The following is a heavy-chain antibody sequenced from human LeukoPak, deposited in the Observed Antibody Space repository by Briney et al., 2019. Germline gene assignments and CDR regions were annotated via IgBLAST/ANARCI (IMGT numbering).Heavy chain of an antibody. CDR1: GFTFSSYE. Sequence: GGSLRLSCAASGFTFSSYEMNWVRQAPGKGLEWVSAINGSGNRTYYADSVKGRFTISRDNSKNTLYLQMNSLRAEDTAIYYCAKWGCSGGSCYPFDYWGQGTLVTVSS. J-gene: IGHJ4*02. CDR2: INGSGNRT. V-gene: IGHV3-23*01. CDR3: AKWGCSGGSCYPFDY. D-gene: IGHD2-15*01.